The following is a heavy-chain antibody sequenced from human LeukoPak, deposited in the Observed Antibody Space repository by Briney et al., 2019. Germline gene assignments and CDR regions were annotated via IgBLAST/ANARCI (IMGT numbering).Heavy chain of an antibody. D-gene: IGHD1-26*01. Sequence: SETLSLTCTVSGGSISSTSSYWGWIRQPPGKGLEWIATIYYSGSTYYNASLKSRITIAVDTSKSQFSLKLSSVTAADTAVYYCARLNYYGFDYWGQGTLVTFSS. CDR2: IYYSGST. CDR1: GGSISSTSSY. J-gene: IGHJ4*02. CDR3: ARLNYYGFDY. V-gene: IGHV4-39*01.